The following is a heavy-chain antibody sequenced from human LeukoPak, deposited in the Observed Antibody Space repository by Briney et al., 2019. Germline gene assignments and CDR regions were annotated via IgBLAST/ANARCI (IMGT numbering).Heavy chain of an antibody. Sequence: SDTLSLICTVSGGPISRYYWSWIPQPAGKGLEWIGRIYTSGSTNYNAYLKSRVSMSVDTSKNQFSLKLSSVTAADTAVFYCARENSGSYREFDYWGQGTLVTVSS. CDR2: IYTSGST. CDR3: ARENSGSYREFDY. D-gene: IGHD1-26*01. J-gene: IGHJ4*02. V-gene: IGHV4-4*07. CDR1: GGPISRYY.